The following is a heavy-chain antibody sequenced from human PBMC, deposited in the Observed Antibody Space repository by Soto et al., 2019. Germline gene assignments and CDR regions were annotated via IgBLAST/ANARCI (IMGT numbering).Heavy chain of an antibody. J-gene: IGHJ6*02. CDR3: RFIARDYSMDYYGMDV. CDR1: GGTFSSYA. D-gene: IGHD4-4*01. Sequence: SVKVSCKASGGTFSSYAISWVRQAPGQGLEWMGGIIPIFGAANYAQKFQGRVTITADKSTSTAYMELSSLRSEDTAVYYCRFIARDYSMDYYGMDVWGQGTTVTVSS. V-gene: IGHV1-69*06. CDR2: IIPIFGAA.